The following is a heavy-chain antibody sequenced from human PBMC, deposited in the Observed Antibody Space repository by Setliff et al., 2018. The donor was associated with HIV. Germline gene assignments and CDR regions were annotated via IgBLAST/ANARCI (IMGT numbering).Heavy chain of an antibody. CDR3: AISGSPDRRPT. D-gene: IGHD3-10*01. J-gene: IGHJ5*02. V-gene: IGHV5-51*01. CDR1: GYSFTSYW. Sequence: GASLKISCEASGYSFTSYWIGWVRQLPGKGLEWMGIIYPGDSDIGYSPSFQGQVTISADKSISTSYLQWSSLKASDTAIYYCAISGSPDRRPTWGQGTLVTVSS. CDR2: IYPGDSDI.